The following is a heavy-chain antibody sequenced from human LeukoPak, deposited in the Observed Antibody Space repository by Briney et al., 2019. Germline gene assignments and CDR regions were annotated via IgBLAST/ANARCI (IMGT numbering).Heavy chain of an antibody. CDR2: INPSGGST. J-gene: IGHJ4*02. CDR3: ARAISYSSGFDY. V-gene: IGHV1-46*01. CDR1: GYTFTSYD. D-gene: IGHD6-19*01. Sequence: ASVKVSCKASGYTFTSYDINWVRQAPGQGLEWMGIINPSGGSTTYAQKFQGRVIMTRDTSTSTVYMELSSLRSEDTAVYYCARAISYSSGFDYWGQGTLVTVSS.